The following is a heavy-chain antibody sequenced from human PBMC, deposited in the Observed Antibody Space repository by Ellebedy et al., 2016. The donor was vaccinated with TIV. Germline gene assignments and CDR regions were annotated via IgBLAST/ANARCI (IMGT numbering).Heavy chain of an antibody. Sequence: GGSLRLXCVASGLTFSTYVMSWVRQAPGKGLECVSTINDNGNSTYFADSVKGRFTISRDNSKNTLYLQMDSLRVEDTAIYYCAKDESVGEVPRPFDYWGQGTLVTASS. CDR2: INDNGNST. CDR3: AKDESVGEVPRPFDY. V-gene: IGHV3-23*01. CDR1: GLTFSTYV. D-gene: IGHD3-10*01. J-gene: IGHJ4*02.